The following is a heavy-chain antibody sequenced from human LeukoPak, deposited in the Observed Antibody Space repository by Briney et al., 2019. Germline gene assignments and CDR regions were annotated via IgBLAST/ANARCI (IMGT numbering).Heavy chain of an antibody. D-gene: IGHD3-10*01. J-gene: IGHJ4*02. Sequence: ASVKVSCKASGYTFTGYYIHWVRQAPGQGLEWMGWINPNSGGTNYAQKFQGRVTMTRDTSISTAYMELSRLRSDDTAVYYCARDGAYYYGSGSDFDSWGQGTLVTVSS. CDR1: GYTFTGYY. CDR3: ARDGAYYYGSGSDFDS. V-gene: IGHV1-2*02. CDR2: INPNSGGT.